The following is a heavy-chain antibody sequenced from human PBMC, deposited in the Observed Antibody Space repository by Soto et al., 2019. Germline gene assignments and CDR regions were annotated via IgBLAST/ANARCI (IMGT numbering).Heavy chain of an antibody. CDR3: ARQDGGTGGMDV. CDR2: IYYSGST. J-gene: IGHJ6*02. D-gene: IGHD3-10*01. V-gene: IGHV4-59*01. CDR1: GGSISSYY. Sequence: QVQLQESGPGLVKPSETLSLTCTVSGGSISSYYWSWIRQPPGKGLEWIGYIYYSGSTNYNPSLQSRVTISVDTSKNQFSLKLSSVTAADTAVYYCARQDGGTGGMDVWGQGTTVTVSS.